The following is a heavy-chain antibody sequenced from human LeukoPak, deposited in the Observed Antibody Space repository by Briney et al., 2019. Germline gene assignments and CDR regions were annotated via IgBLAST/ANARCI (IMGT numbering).Heavy chain of an antibody. D-gene: IGHD6-19*01. Sequence: GGSLRLSCAASGFTFSNAWMSWVRQAPGKGLEWVSAISGSGGSTYYADSVKGRFTISRDNSKNTLYLQMNSLRAEDTAVYYCAKYPYSSGWSDYFDYWGQGTLVTVSS. CDR3: AKYPYSSGWSDYFDY. V-gene: IGHV3-23*01. J-gene: IGHJ4*02. CDR1: GFTFSNAW. CDR2: ISGSGGST.